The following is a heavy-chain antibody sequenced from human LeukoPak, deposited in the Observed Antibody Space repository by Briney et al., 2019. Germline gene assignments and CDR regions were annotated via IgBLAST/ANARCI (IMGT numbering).Heavy chain of an antibody. CDR3: AKDIGSYYDY. CDR2: IQYARSKK. D-gene: IGHD3-10*01. CDR1: GFTFSSNG. V-gene: IGHV3-30*02. J-gene: IGHJ4*02. Sequence: GGSLRLSCVASGFTFSSNGMHWVRQAPGKGQEWVKFIQYARSKKYYAASVKGRFTISRDNSKNTLYLEMNSLRAEDTAVYYCAKDIGSYYDYWGQGILVTVSS.